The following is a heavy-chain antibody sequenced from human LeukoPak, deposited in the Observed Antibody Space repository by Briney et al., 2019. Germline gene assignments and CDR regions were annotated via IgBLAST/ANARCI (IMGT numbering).Heavy chain of an antibody. CDR1: GGTFSSYA. Sequence: ASVKVSCKASGGTFSSYAISWVRQAPGQGLEWMGGIIPIFGTANYAQKFQGRVTITADKSTSTAYMELSSLRSEDTAVYYCAREGCSGGSCYGYFDYWGQGTLVTVSS. D-gene: IGHD2-15*01. CDR3: AREGCSGGSCYGYFDY. CDR2: IIPIFGTA. J-gene: IGHJ4*02. V-gene: IGHV1-69*06.